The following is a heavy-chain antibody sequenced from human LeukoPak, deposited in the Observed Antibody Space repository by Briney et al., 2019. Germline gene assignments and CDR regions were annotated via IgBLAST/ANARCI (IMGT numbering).Heavy chain of an antibody. V-gene: IGHV4-34*01. D-gene: IGHD2-21*02. Sequence: SETLSLTCAVYGGSFSGYYWSWIRQPPGKGLEWIGEINHSGSTNYNPSLKSRVTISVDTSKNQFSLKLSSVTAADTAVYYCASAVPLAYCGGDCYRHAFDIWGQGTMVTVSS. J-gene: IGHJ3*02. CDR1: GGSFSGYY. CDR3: ASAVPLAYCGGDCYRHAFDI. CDR2: INHSGST.